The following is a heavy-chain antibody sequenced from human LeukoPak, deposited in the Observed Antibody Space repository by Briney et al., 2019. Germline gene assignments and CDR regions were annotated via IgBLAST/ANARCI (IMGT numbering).Heavy chain of an antibody. J-gene: IGHJ4*02. CDR3: ARVPSDATFDY. CDR1: GGSISSGDYY. V-gene: IGHV4-30-4*08. Sequence: PSETLSLTCPVSGGSISSGDYYWSWIRQPPGKGLEWIGYIYYSGSTYYNPSLKSRVTISVDTSKNQFSLKLSSVTAADTAVYYCARVPSDATFDYWGQGTLVTVSS. CDR2: IYYSGST.